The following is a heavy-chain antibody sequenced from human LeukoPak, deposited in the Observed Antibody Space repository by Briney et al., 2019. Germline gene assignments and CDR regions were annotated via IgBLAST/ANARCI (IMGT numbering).Heavy chain of an antibody. CDR3: ARDSGYDPFDY. J-gene: IGHJ4*02. D-gene: IGHD5-12*01. V-gene: IGHV3-11*06. CDR1: GFTFSDYY. CDR2: ISSSSSYI. Sequence: NPGGSLRLSCAASGFTFSDYYMSWIRQAPGKGLEWVSSISSSSSYIYYADSVKGRFTISRDNAKNSLYLQMNSLRAEDTAVYYCARDSGYDPFDYWGQGTLVTVSS.